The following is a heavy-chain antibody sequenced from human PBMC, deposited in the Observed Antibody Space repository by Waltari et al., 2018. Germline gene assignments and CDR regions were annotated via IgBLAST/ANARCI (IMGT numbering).Heavy chain of an antibody. V-gene: IGHV4-34*01. CDR3: ARRYSGSYHMNGWFDP. J-gene: IGHJ5*02. D-gene: IGHD1-26*01. CDR2: INHSGST. Sequence: QVQLQQWGAGLLKPSETLSLTCAVHGGSFSGYYWSWIRQPQGKGLEWIGEINHSGSTNYNPSLKSRVTISVDTSKNQFSLKLSSVTAADTAVYYCARRYSGSYHMNGWFDPWGQGTLVTVSS. CDR1: GGSFSGYY.